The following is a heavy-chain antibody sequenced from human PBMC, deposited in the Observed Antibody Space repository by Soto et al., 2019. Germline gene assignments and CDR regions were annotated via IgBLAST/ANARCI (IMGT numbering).Heavy chain of an antibody. CDR3: ARDHPSYGSGEWPYFQH. CDR1: GFTFSSYG. CDR2: VTFEGSNK. Sequence: GGSLRLSCAASGFTFSSYGMHWVRQAPGRGLEWVAVVTFEGSNKYYADSVKGRFTISRDNAKNSLYLQMNSLRAEDTAVYYCARDHPSYGSGEWPYFQHWGQGTLVTVSS. V-gene: IGHV3-30*03. J-gene: IGHJ1*01. D-gene: IGHD6-19*01.